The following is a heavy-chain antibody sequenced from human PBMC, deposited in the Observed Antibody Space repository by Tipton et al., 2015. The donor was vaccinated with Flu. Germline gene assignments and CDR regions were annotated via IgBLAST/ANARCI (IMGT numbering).Heavy chain of an antibody. Sequence: SGFNFNNYGIHWVRQAPGKGLEWVAFIRNDGTTKYYADSVKGRFSVSRDNPKNILYLQMNSLSANDTAVYYCFVISLGFWGQGILVAVSS. J-gene: IGHJ4*02. CDR3: FVISLGF. CDR2: IRNDGTTK. D-gene: IGHD3-3*02. CDR1: GFNFNNYG. V-gene: IGHV3-30*02.